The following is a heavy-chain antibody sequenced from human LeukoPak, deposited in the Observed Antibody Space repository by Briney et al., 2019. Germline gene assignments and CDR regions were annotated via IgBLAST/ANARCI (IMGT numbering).Heavy chain of an antibody. Sequence: GGSLRLSCAASGFTFSSYAMSWVRQAPGKGLEWVSAISGSGGSTYYADSVKGRFTISRDNSKNTLYLQMNSLRAEDTAVYYCAKVIRITMVRGVILLDAFDIWGQGTMVTVSS. CDR1: GFTFSSYA. V-gene: IGHV3-23*01. CDR3: AKVIRITMVRGVILLDAFDI. D-gene: IGHD3-10*01. J-gene: IGHJ3*02. CDR2: ISGSGGST.